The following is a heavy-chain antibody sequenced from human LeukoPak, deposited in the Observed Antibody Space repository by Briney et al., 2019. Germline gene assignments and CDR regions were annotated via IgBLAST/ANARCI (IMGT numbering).Heavy chain of an antibody. CDR3: ARDLPSGNHQRFYFDY. CDR1: AYGFTFNY. Sequence: GASVTVSFTFSAYGFTFNYIHWVRHAPGQGMELMGWINPNRGDTNYAQKFPGRVTFTNDTSISTAFMELYSLRSDDTAVYYCARDLPSGNHQRFYFDYWGRGTLITVSS. V-gene: IGHV1-2*02. CDR2: INPNRGDT. D-gene: IGHD1-14*01. J-gene: IGHJ4*02.